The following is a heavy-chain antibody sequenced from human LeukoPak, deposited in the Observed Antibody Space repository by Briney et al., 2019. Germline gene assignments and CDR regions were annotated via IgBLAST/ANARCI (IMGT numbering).Heavy chain of an antibody. Sequence: SETLSLTCTVSGGSISSSSYYWGWIRQPPGKGLEWIGSIYYSGSIYYNPSLKSRVTISVDTSKNQFSLKLSSVTAADTAVYYCARDLYGGNQDAFDIWGQGTMVTVSS. CDR1: GGSISSSSYY. V-gene: IGHV4-39*07. D-gene: IGHD4-23*01. J-gene: IGHJ3*02. CDR2: IYYSGSI. CDR3: ARDLYGGNQDAFDI.